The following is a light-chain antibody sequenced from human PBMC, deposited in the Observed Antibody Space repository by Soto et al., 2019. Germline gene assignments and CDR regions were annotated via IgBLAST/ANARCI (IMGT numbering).Light chain of an antibody. CDR1: QSVSSNY. J-gene: IGKJ3*01. Sequence: EIVLTQSPGTLSLSPGERATLSCRASQSVSSNYLAWYQQKPGQAPRLLIYGASSRATGIPDRFSGSGSGTDFTLTISSLEPDDFAVYYCQQYGSSPLFAFGPGTEVDLK. V-gene: IGKV3-20*01. CDR3: QQYGSSPLFA. CDR2: GAS.